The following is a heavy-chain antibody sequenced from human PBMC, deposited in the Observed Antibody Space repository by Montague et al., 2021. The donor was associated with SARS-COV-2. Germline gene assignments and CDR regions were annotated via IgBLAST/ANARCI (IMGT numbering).Heavy chain of an antibody. J-gene: IGHJ4*02. CDR3: ARARTSLIVVVNGFDY. CDR2: IYYSGSS. V-gene: IGHV4-31*03. CDR1: GGSISSGSYY. D-gene: IGHD2-21*01. Sequence: TLSLTCTVSGGSISSGSYYWSWIRQHPGKGLEWIGYIYYSGSSYYNPSPKSRVTISVDTSKNQFSLRLSSVTAADTAVYYCARARTSLIVVVNGFDYWGQGTLVTVSS.